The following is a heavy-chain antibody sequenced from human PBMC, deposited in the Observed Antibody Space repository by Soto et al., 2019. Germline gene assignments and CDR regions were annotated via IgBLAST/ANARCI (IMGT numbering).Heavy chain of an antibody. Sequence: GSLRLSCAASGFTFYSYWMNWVRQAPGKGLEWVANIKQDGSEKYYVESVKGRSTISRDNAKYSLYLQMNSLRAEDKAVSYCARGEGSSLRELDYWGQGTLVTVSS. CDR3: ARGEGSSLRELDY. CDR1: GFTFYSYW. D-gene: IGHD6-6*01. CDR2: IKQDGSEK. V-gene: IGHV3-7*04. J-gene: IGHJ4*02.